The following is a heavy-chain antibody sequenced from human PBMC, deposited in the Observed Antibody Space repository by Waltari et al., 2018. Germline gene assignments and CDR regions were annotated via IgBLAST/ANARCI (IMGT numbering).Heavy chain of an antibody. Sequence: QVQLQQWGAGLLKPSETLSLTCAVYGGSFSGYYWSWIRQPPGKGLEWIGEINHSGSTNYNPSLKSRVTISVDTSKNQFSLKLSSVTAADTAVYYCARGVVVAAPASNYYMDVWGKGTTVTISS. J-gene: IGHJ6*03. V-gene: IGHV4-34*01. CDR1: GGSFSGYY. D-gene: IGHD2-15*01. CDR2: INHSGST. CDR3: ARGVVVAAPASNYYMDV.